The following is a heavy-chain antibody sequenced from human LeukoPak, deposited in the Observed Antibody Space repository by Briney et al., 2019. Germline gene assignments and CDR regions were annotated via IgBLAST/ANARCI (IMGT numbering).Heavy chain of an antibody. V-gene: IGHV4-30-4*01. CDR3: ARGPRGTHYYYYGMDV. CDR2: IYYSGST. Sequence: SETLSLTCTVSGGSISSGDYYWSWIRQPPGKGLEWTGCIYYSGSTYYNPSLKSRVTISVDTSKNQFSLKLSSVTAADTAVYYCARGPRGTHYYYYGMDVWGQGTTVTVSS. J-gene: IGHJ6*02. CDR1: GGSISSGDYY.